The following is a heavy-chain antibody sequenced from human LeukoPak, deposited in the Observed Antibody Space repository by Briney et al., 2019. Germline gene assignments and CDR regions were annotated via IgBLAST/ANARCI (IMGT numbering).Heavy chain of an antibody. CDR1: GFTFHSFE. D-gene: IGHD3-10*01. J-gene: IGHJ6*03. CDR2: ISGSGSTK. V-gene: IGHV3-48*03. CDR3: ARVRQYSETNYEPYYYYVDV. Sequence: PGGSLRLSYAASGFTFHSFEMNWVRQAPGKGPEWLSYISGSGSTKYYADSVKGRFTISRDNAKNSLFLQLNSLRAEDTALYYCARVRQYSETNYEPYYYYVDVWGKGNTVTVSS.